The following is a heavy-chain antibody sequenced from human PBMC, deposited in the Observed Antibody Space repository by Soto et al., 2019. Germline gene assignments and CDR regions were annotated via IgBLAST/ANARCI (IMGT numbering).Heavy chain of an antibody. Sequence: QLQLQESGPGLVKPSETLSLTCTVSGGSISSSSYYWGWIRQPPGKGLEWIGSIYYSGSTYYNPSLKSRVTISVDTSKNQFSLKLRSVTAADTAVYYCARSIAAAGFDYWGQGTLVTVSS. CDR3: ARSIAAAGFDY. CDR2: IYYSGST. J-gene: IGHJ4*02. CDR1: GGSISSSSYY. D-gene: IGHD6-13*01. V-gene: IGHV4-39*01.